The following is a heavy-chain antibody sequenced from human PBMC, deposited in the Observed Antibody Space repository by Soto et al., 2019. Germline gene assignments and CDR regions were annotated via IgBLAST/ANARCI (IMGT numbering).Heavy chain of an antibody. Sequence: QVQLVQSGAEVKKPGSSVKVSCKASGGTFSSYAISWVRQAPGQGLEWMGVIIPIFGTANYAQKFQGRVTITTDESTSTAYMVLSSLRSEDTAVYYCARELLVSGSYYMNYYYYGMDVWGQGTTVTVSS. V-gene: IGHV1-69*01. CDR1: GGTFSSYA. J-gene: IGHJ6*02. D-gene: IGHD3-10*01. CDR2: IIPIFGTA. CDR3: ARELLVSGSYYMNYYYYGMDV.